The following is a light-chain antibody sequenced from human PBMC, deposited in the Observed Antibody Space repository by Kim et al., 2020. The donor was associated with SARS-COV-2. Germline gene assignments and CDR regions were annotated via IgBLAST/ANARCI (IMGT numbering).Light chain of an antibody. CDR2: KTS. V-gene: IGKV1-5*03. CDR1: QNIGSW. J-gene: IGKJ2*01. Sequence: DIQMTQSPSTLSASVGDRVTITCRASQNIGSWLAWYQQRPGKAPKLLIFKTSRLESGVPSRFRGSGSGTEFTLTISSLQPDDFATYHCQQYKSYHYTFGQGTKVDIK. CDR3: QQYKSYHYT.